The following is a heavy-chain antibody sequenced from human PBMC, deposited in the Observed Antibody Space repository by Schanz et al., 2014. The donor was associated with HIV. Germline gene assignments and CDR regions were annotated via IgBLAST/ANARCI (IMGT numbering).Heavy chain of an antibody. CDR1: GYTFTTYY. D-gene: IGHD2-15*01. CDR2: ISGYIGNT. Sequence: QVQLVQSGAELKKPGASVKVSCKASGYTFTTYYMHWVRQAPGQGLEWMGWISGYIGNTDYAQNLQDRVTMTADTFTSTAYMELRSLRSDDTAVYYCARGSCSGGTCYSGDHWGQGTLVAVSA. CDR3: ARGSCSGGTCYSGDH. J-gene: IGHJ4*02. V-gene: IGHV1-18*04.